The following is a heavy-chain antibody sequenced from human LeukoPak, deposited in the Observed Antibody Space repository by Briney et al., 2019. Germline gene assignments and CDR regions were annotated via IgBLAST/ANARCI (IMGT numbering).Heavy chain of an antibody. CDR1: GFTLTWHV. CDR3: VRDMSGKYSFDY. CDR2: IHHNGEMT. Sequence: GGSLRLSCAASGFTLTWHVMHWVRQAPGKALEYVSFIHHNGEMTSYAESVRGRFTVSRDNSRNTLFLELSSLRTDDTAVYYCVRDMSGKYSFDYWGQGTLVIVST. J-gene: IGHJ4*02. D-gene: IGHD1-26*01. V-gene: IGHV3-64D*06.